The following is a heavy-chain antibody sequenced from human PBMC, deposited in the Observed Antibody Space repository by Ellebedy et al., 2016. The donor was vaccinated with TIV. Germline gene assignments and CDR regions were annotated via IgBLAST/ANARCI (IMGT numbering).Heavy chain of an antibody. Sequence: SETLSLTXAVYGGSFSGYYWSWIRQPPGKGLEWIGEINHSGSTNYNPSLKSRVTISVDTSKNQFSLKLSSVTAADTAVYYCAREGNPYYDILTGYYNPDAFDIWGQGTMVTVSS. D-gene: IGHD3-9*01. J-gene: IGHJ3*02. CDR3: AREGNPYYDILTGYYNPDAFDI. CDR1: GGSFSGYY. CDR2: INHSGST. V-gene: IGHV4-34*01.